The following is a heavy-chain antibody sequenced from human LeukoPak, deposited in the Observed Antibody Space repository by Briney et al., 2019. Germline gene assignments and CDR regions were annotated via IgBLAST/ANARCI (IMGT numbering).Heavy chain of an antibody. Sequence: PSQTLSLTCTVSGGSISSGGYYWSWIRQHPGKGLEWIGYIYYNGSTYYNPSLKSRVTISVDTSKNQSSLKLSSVTAADTAVYYCALDSSGEFDYWGQGTLVTVSS. V-gene: IGHV4-31*03. J-gene: IGHJ4*02. CDR2: IYYNGST. CDR1: GGSISSGGYY. CDR3: ALDSSGEFDY. D-gene: IGHD3-22*01.